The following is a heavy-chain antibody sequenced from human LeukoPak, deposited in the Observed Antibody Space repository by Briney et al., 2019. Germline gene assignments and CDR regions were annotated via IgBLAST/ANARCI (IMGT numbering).Heavy chain of an antibody. Sequence: SETLSLTCTVSGGSISSYYWSWIRQPPGKGLEWIGYIYYSGSTNYNPSLKSRVTISVDTSKNQFPLKLSSVTAADTAVYYCASQAGGDRRPFDYWGQGTLVTVSS. CDR1: GGSISSYY. V-gene: IGHV4-59*01. D-gene: IGHD2-21*01. J-gene: IGHJ4*02. CDR2: IYYSGST. CDR3: ASQAGGDRRPFDY.